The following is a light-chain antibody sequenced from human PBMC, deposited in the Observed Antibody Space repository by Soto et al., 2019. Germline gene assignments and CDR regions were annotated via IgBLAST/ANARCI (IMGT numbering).Light chain of an antibody. Sequence: EIVLTQSPGTLSLSPGDRATLSCRASQSVSGYLAWHQQKPGQAPRLLIYGASSRATGIPDRFSGSGSGTDFTLTIRRLEPEDFAVYYCQHYGSSRTFGQGTKVEIK. J-gene: IGKJ1*01. CDR1: QSVSGY. CDR2: GAS. CDR3: QHYGSSRT. V-gene: IGKV3-20*01.